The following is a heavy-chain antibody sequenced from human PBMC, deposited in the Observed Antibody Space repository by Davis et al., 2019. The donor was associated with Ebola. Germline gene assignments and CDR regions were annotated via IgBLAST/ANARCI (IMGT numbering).Heavy chain of an antibody. V-gene: IGHV4-39*01. Sequence: PSETLSLTCTVSGGSISSSSYYWGWIRQPPGKGLEWIGSIYYSGSTYYNPSLKSRVTISVDTSKNQFSLKLSSVTAADTAVYYCARLHVYYCDYWGQGTLVTVSS. CDR3: ARLHVYYCDY. CDR2: IYYSGST. J-gene: IGHJ4*02. CDR1: GGSISSSSYY.